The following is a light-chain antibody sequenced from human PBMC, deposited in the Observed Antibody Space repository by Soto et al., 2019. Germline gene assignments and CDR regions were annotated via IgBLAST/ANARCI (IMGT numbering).Light chain of an antibody. CDR2: KAS. CDR1: QSVGSW. CDR3: QQYHAYPWT. Sequence: DIQMTQSPSTLSASVGDRVTITCRASQSVGSWLAWYQQKPGKAPKYLIYKASILESGVPSRFSGSGSGTEFTLTISSLQPDDWANYYFQQYHAYPWTFGQGTKLDFK. V-gene: IGKV1-5*03. J-gene: IGKJ2*02.